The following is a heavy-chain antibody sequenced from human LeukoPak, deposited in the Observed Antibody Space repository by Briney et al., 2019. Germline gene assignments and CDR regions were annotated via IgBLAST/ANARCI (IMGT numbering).Heavy chain of an antibody. CDR2: INPNSGGT. CDR1: GYTFTGYY. CDR3: ACSHMGYGDYVSDY. V-gene: IGHV1-2*02. D-gene: IGHD4-17*01. Sequence: ASVKVSCKASGYTFTGYYMHWVRQAPGQGLEWMGWINPNSGGTNYAQKFQGRVTMTSDTSISTAYMELSRLRSDDTAVYYSACSHMGYGDYVSDYWGQGTLVTVSS. J-gene: IGHJ4*02.